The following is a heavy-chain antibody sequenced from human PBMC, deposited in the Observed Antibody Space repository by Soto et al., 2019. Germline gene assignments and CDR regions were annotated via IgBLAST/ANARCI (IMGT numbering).Heavy chain of an antibody. CDR2: ISGSGGST. J-gene: IGHJ4*02. CDR1: GFTFSSYS. CDR3: ATQITGTTKSNY. Sequence: PGGSLILSCASSGFTFSSYSMSWVRQAPGKGLQWVSAISGSGGSTYYADSVKGRFTISRDNSKNTLYLQMDSLRAEDTAVYYCATQITGTTKSNYWAQGTLVTVSS. D-gene: IGHD1-7*01. V-gene: IGHV3-23*01.